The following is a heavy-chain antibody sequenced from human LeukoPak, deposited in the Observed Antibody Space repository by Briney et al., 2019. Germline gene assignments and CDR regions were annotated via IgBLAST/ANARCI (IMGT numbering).Heavy chain of an antibody. CDR2: INPNSGGT. D-gene: IGHD5-18*01. J-gene: IGHJ3*02. CDR3: ARGGYSYGFRFAFDI. V-gene: IGHV1-2*02. Sequence: ASVKVSCEASGYTFTGYYMHWVRQAPGQGLEWMGWINPNSGGTNYAQKLQGRVTMTRDTSISTAYMELSRRRSDDTAVYYCARGGYSYGFRFAFDIWGQETMVTVSS. CDR1: GYTFTGYY.